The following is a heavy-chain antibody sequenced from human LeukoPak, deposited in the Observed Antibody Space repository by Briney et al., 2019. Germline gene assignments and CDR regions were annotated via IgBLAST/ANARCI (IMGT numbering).Heavy chain of an antibody. J-gene: IGHJ6*03. D-gene: IGHD2-15*01. CDR3: ARTTEGYCRGRSCYSYYYYMDV. CDR1: GGSISSYY. CDR2: IHYSGST. V-gene: IGHV4-59*01. Sequence: SSETLSLTCTVSGGSISSYYWSWIRQPPGKGLEWIGYIHYSGSTNYNPSLKSRVTISVDTSKNQFSLKLSSVTAADTAVYYCARTTEGYCRGRSCYSYYYYMDVWGKGTTVTVSS.